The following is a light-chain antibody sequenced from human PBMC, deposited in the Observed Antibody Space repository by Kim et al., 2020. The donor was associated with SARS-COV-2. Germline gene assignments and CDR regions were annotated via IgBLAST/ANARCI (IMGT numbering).Light chain of an antibody. V-gene: IGLV2-14*03. J-gene: IGLJ2*01. CDR1: SSDIGIYNY. CDR2: GVS. CDR3: TSYTTSATLV. Sequence: GQSITISCTGTSSDIGIYNYVSWYQQHPHKAPKLMIYGVSHRPSGVSARFSGSKSGNTASLSISGLQAEDEADYYCTSYTTSATLVFGGGTKVTVL.